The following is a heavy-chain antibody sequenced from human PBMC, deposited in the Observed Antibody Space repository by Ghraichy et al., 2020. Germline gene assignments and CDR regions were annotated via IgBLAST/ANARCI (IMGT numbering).Heavy chain of an antibody. D-gene: IGHD6-25*01. J-gene: IGHJ5*02. CDR3: AKDQYSSGSLNWFDP. V-gene: IGHV3-21*01. CDR2: ISSSSSYI. Sequence: GGSLRLSCAASGFTFSSYSMNWVRQAPGKGLEWVSSISSSSSYIYYADSVKGRFTISRDNAKNSLYLQMNSLRAEDTAVYYCAKDQYSSGSLNWFDPWGQGTLVTVSS. CDR1: GFTFSSYS.